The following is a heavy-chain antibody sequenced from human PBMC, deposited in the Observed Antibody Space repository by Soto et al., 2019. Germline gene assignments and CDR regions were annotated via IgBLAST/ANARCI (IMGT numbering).Heavy chain of an antibody. CDR2: LYSGGTT. Sequence: EVQLVESGGCLIQPGGYLRLYCAASGFTVSSYYMSWVRQTPGEGLEWVSVLYSGGTTYYADSVKGRFTISRDNSKNTLYLQMNSLRAEDTAVCYCARETVTTGGGAFDILGQGTMVTGSS. D-gene: IGHD4-17*01. J-gene: IGHJ3*02. CDR3: ARETVTTGGGAFDI. CDR1: GFTVSSYY. V-gene: IGHV3-53*01.